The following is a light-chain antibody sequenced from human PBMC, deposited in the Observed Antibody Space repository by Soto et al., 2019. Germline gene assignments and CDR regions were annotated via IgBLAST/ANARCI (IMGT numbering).Light chain of an antibody. CDR2: KVS. CDR1: QSLVHSDGIAY. J-gene: IGKJ5*01. V-gene: IGKV2-30*02. CDR3: MQGTHWPIT. Sequence: DVVMTQSPLSLPVTLGQPASISCRSNQSLVHSDGIAYFSWFQQRPGRSPRRLIYKVSNRDSEVPDRVSGRGSGTDVARKISRVEAEDVGVYYGMQGTHWPITFGQGTRLEIK.